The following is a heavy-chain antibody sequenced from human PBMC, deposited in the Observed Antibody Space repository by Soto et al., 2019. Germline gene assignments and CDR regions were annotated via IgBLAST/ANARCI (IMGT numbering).Heavy chain of an antibody. CDR3: AKEQLPPHYYYYGMDV. CDR2: ISYDGSNK. J-gene: IGHJ6*02. D-gene: IGHD2-2*01. Sequence: QVQLVESGGGVVQPGRSLRLSCAASGFTFSSYGMHWVRQAPGKGLEWVAVISYDGSNKYYADSVKGRFTISRDNSKNSLYLQRNSLRAEDTAVYYCAKEQLPPHYYYYGMDVWGQGTTVTVSS. V-gene: IGHV3-30*18. CDR1: GFTFSSYG.